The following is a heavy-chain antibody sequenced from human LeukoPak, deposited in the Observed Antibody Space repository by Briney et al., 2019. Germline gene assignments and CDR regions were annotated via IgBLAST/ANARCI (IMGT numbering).Heavy chain of an antibody. CDR1: GFTFSNYA. Sequence: PGGSLRLSCAPSGFTFSNYAMSWVRLAPGKGLEWVSSISDSGHRTYYADSVKGRFIISRDNSRNTLSLQMSSLRAEDTAIYYCASDHKMLPPAYGVVDIWGRGTMVTVSS. D-gene: IGHD2-8*01. CDR2: ISDSGHRT. CDR3: ASDHKMLPPAYGVVDI. V-gene: IGHV3-23*01. J-gene: IGHJ3*02.